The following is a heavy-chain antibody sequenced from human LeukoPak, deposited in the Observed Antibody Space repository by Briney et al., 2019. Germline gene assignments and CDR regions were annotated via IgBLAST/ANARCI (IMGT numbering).Heavy chain of an antibody. V-gene: IGHV3-48*02. D-gene: IGHD6-19*01. CDR2: ISSSSTII. CDR3: ARWFTSGRGFFDY. J-gene: IGHJ4*02. Sequence: GGSLRLSCAASGFTFSYYSMNWVRQAPGKGLEWVSYISSSSTIIYYADSVKGRFTISRDNAKNSLYLQMNSLRDEDTAVYYCARWFTSGRGFFDYWGQGILVTVSS. CDR1: GFTFSYYS.